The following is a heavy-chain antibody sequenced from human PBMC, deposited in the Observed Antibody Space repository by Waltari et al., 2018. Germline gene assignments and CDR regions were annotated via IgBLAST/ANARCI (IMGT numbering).Heavy chain of an antibody. J-gene: IGHJ4*02. V-gene: IGHV3-23*01. CDR2: ITGSGDAT. CDR3: AKSPKVATIFDY. CDR1: GFTFSNCT. D-gene: IGHD5-12*01. Sequence: EVQLLESGGGLAQPGGSLRLSCAASGFTFSNCTMRWVRQAPGKGLERVSGITGSGDATYYADSVKGRFTISRDNSKNTLYLQMNNLRAEDTAVYYCAKSPKVATIFDYWGQGTLVTVS.